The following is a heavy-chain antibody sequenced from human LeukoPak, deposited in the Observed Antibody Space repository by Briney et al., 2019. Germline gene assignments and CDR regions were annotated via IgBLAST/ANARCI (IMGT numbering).Heavy chain of an antibody. CDR3: AREVYGGNYPTDY. CDR2: IKQDGSEK. D-gene: IGHD4-23*01. J-gene: IGHJ4*02. CDR1: GFTFSSYW. V-gene: IGHV3-7*01. Sequence: PGGSLRLSCAASGFTFSSYWMSWVRQAPGKGLEWVANIKQDGSEKYYVDSVKGRFTISRDNAKNSLYLQMNSLRAEDTAVYYCAREVYGGNYPTDYWGQGTLVTVSS.